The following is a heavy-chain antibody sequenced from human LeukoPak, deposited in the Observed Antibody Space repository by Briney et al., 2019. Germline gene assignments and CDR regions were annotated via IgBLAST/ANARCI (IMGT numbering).Heavy chain of an antibody. D-gene: IGHD3-22*01. CDR2: IIPIFGTA. CDR1: GGTFSSYA. J-gene: IGHJ4*02. Sequence: ASVKVSCKASGGTFSSYAISWVRQAPGQGLEWMGGIIPIFGTANYAQKFQGRVTITADKSTSTAYMELSSLRSEDTAVYYCARGYYYDSSGYYPDDYWGQGTLVTVSS. V-gene: IGHV1-69*06. CDR3: ARGYYYDSSGYYPDDY.